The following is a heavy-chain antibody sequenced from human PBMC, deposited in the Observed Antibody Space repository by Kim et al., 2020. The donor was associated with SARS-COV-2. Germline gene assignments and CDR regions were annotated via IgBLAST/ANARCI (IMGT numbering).Heavy chain of an antibody. J-gene: IGHJ4*02. CDR3: RGVTFDY. D-gene: IGHD2-8*01. CDR2: SGGST. V-gene: IGHV3-23*01. Sequence: SGGSTHNADSVKGRFTISRDNSKNALYLQMNSLRAEDTAVYYCRGVTFDYWGQGTLVTVSS.